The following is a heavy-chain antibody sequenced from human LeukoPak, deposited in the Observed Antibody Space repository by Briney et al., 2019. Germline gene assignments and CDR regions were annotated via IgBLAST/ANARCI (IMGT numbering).Heavy chain of an antibody. CDR2: IYYTGTT. D-gene: IGHD5-24*01. CDR1: GGSISNTNYY. V-gene: IGHV4-39*07. Sequence: SETLSLTCTVSGGSISNTNYYWAWIRQPPGRGLEWIESIYYTGTTFDNPSLKSRVTLSVDTSENQFSLKLSSVTAADTAVYYCARDRDGYNGGYYFDYWGQGTLVTVSS. CDR3: ARDRDGYNGGYYFDY. J-gene: IGHJ4*02.